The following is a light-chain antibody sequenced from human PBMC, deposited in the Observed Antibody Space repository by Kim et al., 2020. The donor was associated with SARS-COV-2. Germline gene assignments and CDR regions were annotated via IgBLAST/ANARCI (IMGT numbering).Light chain of an antibody. V-gene: IGLV3-1*01. CDR1: RLGDKY. J-gene: IGLJ2*01. CDR2: LDS. CDR3: RAWDSSTVV. Sequence: SGCPGQTASIPGSGDRLGDKYACCNQRKPGRSPGLVIYLDSTRPSGIPERLSGSNSGNTAPLTFSGTKAMDVADYYCRAWDSSTVVFGGGTQLT.